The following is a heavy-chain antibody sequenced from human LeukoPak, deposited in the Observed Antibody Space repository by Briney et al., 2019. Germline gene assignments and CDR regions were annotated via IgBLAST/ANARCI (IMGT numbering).Heavy chain of an antibody. CDR3: ARFRYIGSDLEVFDS. D-gene: IGHD5-12*01. V-gene: IGHV3-7*01. CDR2: INRDGSHK. CDR1: GFTFNNYW. J-gene: IGHJ4*02. Sequence: GGSLRLSCAASGFTFNNYWFSWVRQAPGKGLEWVANINRDGSHKYSVDSVKGRFTISRDNARNSLYLQVNGLRAEDTAVYYCARFRYIGSDLEVFDSWGQGTLVTVSS.